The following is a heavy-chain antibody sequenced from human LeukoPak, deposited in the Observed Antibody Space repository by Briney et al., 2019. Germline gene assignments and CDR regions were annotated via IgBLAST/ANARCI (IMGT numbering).Heavy chain of an antibody. D-gene: IGHD6-13*01. CDR1: GYTLTELS. V-gene: IGHV1-24*01. Sequence: ASVNVSCKVSGYTLTELSIHWVRQAPGKGLEWMGGFDPEEGETIYAQKFQGRVTMTEDTSTDTAYMELSSLRSEDTAVYYCAINLYSSSFQHWGQGTLVTVSS. CDR2: FDPEEGET. CDR3: AINLYSSSFQH. J-gene: IGHJ1*01.